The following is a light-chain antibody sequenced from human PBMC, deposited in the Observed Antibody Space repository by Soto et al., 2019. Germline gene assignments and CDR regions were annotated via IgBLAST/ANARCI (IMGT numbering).Light chain of an antibody. CDR3: LLSYNGPYV. J-gene: IGLJ1*01. CDR2: DVS. CDR1: SSDVGGYNY. V-gene: IGLV2-11*01. Sequence: QSVLTQPRSVSGSPGQSVTISCTGTSSDVGGYNYVSWYQQHPGKAPKLMIYDVSKRPPGVPDRFSGSKSGNTASLTISGLQAEDEAEYYCLLSYNGPYVFGTGTKVTVL.